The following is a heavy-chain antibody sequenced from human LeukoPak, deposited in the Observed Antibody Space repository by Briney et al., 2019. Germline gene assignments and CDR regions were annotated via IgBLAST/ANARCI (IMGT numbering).Heavy chain of an antibody. Sequence: PSETLSLTCTVSGGSISSGGYSWSWIRQHPGKGLEWIGYIYYSGSTYYNPSLKSRVTISVDTSKNQFSLKLSSVTAADTAVYYCARASEDSSGYPIGGFDYWGQGTLVTVSS. CDR1: GGSISSGGYS. J-gene: IGHJ4*02. CDR3: ARASEDSSGYPIGGFDY. CDR2: IYYSGST. V-gene: IGHV4-31*03. D-gene: IGHD3-22*01.